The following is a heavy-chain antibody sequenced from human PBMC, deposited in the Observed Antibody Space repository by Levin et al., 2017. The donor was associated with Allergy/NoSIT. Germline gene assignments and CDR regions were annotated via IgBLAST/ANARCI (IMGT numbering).Heavy chain of an antibody. CDR2: IYYSGST. CDR3: ARDRRGVYVDIVATTTHYYYYGMDV. D-gene: IGHD5-12*01. Sequence: PGGSLRLSCTVSGGSISSSSYYWGWIRQPPGKGLEWIGSIYYSGSTYYNPSLKSRVTISVDTSKNQFSLKLSSVTAADTAVYYCARDRRGVYVDIVATTTHYYYYGMDVWGQGTTVTVSS. J-gene: IGHJ6*02. V-gene: IGHV4-39*07. CDR1: GGSISSSSYY.